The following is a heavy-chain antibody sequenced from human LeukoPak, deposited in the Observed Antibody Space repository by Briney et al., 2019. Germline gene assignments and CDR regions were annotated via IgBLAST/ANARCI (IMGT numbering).Heavy chain of an antibody. CDR2: IYNSGST. J-gene: IGHJ6*03. V-gene: IGHV4-4*07. CDR1: GDSISNYY. Sequence: SETLSLTCTVSGDSISNYYLSWIRQPAGKGLEWIGHIYNSGSTNYNPSLMSRVTMSVDTSKNQFSLNLSSVTAADTAVYYCARDGPYSSGWYRDYYYMDVWGKGTTVTVSS. CDR3: ARDGPYSSGWYRDYYYMDV. D-gene: IGHD6-19*01.